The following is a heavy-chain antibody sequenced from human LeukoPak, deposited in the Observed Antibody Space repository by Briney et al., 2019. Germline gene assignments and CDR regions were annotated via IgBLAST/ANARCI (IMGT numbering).Heavy chain of an antibody. V-gene: IGHV1-18*01. CDR2: ISAYNGNT. J-gene: IGHJ5*02. Sequence: GASVMVSCKTSGYTFTSYGISWVRQAPGQGLEWMGWISAYNGNTNYAQKVQGRVTMTTDTSTSTAYMELRSLRSDDTAVYYCARSPDYGSGTGGWFDPWGQGTLVTVSS. D-gene: IGHD3-10*01. CDR3: ARSPDYGSGTGGWFDP. CDR1: GYTFTSYG.